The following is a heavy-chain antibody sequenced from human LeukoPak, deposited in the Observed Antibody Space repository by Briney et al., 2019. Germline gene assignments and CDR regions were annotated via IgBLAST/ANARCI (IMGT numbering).Heavy chain of an antibody. J-gene: IGHJ4*02. D-gene: IGHD2-21*01. Sequence: QSGGSLRLSCAASGFTFSSYAMHWVRQAPGKGLEWVAVISYDGSNKYYADSVKGRFTISRDNSKNTLYLQMNSLRAEDTAVYYCARESSICFDYWGQGTLVTVSS. CDR1: GFTFSSYA. CDR3: ARESSICFDY. V-gene: IGHV3-30-3*01. CDR2: ISYDGSNK.